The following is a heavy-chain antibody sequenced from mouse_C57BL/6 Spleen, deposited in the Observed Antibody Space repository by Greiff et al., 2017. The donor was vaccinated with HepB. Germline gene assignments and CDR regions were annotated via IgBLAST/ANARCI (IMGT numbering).Heavy chain of an antibody. Sequence: EVKVEESGGGLVQPGGSMKLSCAASGFTFSDDWMDWVRQSPEKGLEWVAEIRNKADNHATYYAVSVNRRFTISSDDSNSSVYLHMNSSGAEDTGIYYGTSSYYYGISRWYFDVWGTGTTVTVSS. CDR1: GFTFSDDW. V-gene: IGHV6-6*01. CDR3: TSSYYYGISRWYFDV. CDR2: IRNKADNHAT. D-gene: IGHD1-1*01. J-gene: IGHJ1*03.